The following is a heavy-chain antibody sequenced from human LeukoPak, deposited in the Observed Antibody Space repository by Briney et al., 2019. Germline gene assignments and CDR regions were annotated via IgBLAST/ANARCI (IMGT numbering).Heavy chain of an antibody. V-gene: IGHV4-34*01. D-gene: IGHD6-13*01. J-gene: IGHJ4*02. CDR3: ARDLAAAGAKPGDY. CDR2: INHSGST. CDR1: GGSFSGYY. Sequence: SETLSLTCAAYGGSFSGYYWSWIRQPPGKGLEWIGEINHSGSTNYNPSLKSRVTISVDTSKNQFSLKLSSVTAADTAVYYCARDLAAAGAKPGDYWGQGTLVTVSS.